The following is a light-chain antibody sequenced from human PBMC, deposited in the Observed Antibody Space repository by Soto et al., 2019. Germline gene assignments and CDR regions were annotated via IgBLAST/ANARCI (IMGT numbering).Light chain of an antibody. J-gene: IGLJ2*01. CDR1: SSNIGAGYD. CDR3: QSYDSSLSGRVV. CDR2: GNS. V-gene: IGLV1-40*01. Sequence: QSVLTQPPSVSGAPGQRVTISCTGSSSNIGAGYDVHWYQQLPGTAPKLLIYGNSNRPSGVPDRFSGSKSGTSASLAITGVQAEDEADYYCQSYDSSLSGRVVFGGGTKVTVL.